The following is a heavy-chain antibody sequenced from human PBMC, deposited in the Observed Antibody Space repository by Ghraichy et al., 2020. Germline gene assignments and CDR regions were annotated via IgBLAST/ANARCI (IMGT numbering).Heavy chain of an antibody. CDR1: GFTFSSYS. CDR3: ARAPAVPAAPTTDY. J-gene: IGHJ4*02. V-gene: IGHV3-48*02. D-gene: IGHD2-2*01. CDR2: ISSSSSTI. Sequence: GGSLRLSCAASGFTFSSYSMNWVRQAPGKGLEWVSYISSSSSTIYYADSVKGRFTISRDNAKNSLYLQMNSLRDEDTAVYYCARAPAVPAAPTTDYWGQGTLVIVSS.